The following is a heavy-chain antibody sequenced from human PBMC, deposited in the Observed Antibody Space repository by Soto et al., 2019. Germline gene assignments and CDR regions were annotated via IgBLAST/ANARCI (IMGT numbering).Heavy chain of an antibody. CDR3: VRGDCTTAPRPEDLKC. Sequence: GSSVKVSCKASGYQFTTYFIHWVRQAPGQGLEWMGMIHPSGDTGYAQKFRGRVTMTIDTSTTTAYMELRNLTSEDTAVYFSVRGDCTTAPRPEDLKCWGQGTPVTGSS. CDR2: IHPSGDT. J-gene: IGHJ1*01. V-gene: IGHV1-46*01. D-gene: IGHD2-21*01. CDR1: GYQFTTYF.